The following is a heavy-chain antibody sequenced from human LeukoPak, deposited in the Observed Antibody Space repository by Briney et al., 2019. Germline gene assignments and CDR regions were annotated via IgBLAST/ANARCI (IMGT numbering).Heavy chain of an antibody. CDR2: IHPNRVAT. Sequence: IHPNRVATNYPQKFQGRVTMTRDTSISTAYMELSRLRSDDTAVYYCARGGSGSYFSWLDPWGQGTLVTVSS. V-gene: IGHV1-2*02. J-gene: IGHJ5*02. D-gene: IGHD3-10*01. CDR3: ARGGSGSYFSWLDP.